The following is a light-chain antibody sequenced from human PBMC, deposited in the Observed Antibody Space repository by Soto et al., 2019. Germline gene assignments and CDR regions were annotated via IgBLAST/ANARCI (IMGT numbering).Light chain of an antibody. CDR2: GNS. Sequence: QSVLTQPPSVSGAPGQRVTISCTGSSSNIGGGYDVHWYQQLPGKAPKLLIYGNSNRPSGVPDRFSGSKSGTSASLAITGRQAEDDAAYYCQSYDRSLSGLYVFGTGTKLTVL. CDR1: SSNIGGGYD. CDR3: QSYDRSLSGLYV. V-gene: IGLV1-40*01. J-gene: IGLJ1*01.